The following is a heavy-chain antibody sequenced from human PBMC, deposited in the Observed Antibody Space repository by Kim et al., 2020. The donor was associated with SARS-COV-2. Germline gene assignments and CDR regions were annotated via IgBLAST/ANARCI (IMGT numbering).Heavy chain of an antibody. Sequence: SQTLSLTCDISGGSVSSSSATWNWIRQSPSRGLEWLGRTYYRSKWYTDYAVSVRTRITINPETSKNQFSLQLNSVTPEDTAVYYCARGRAVGMGLDYWGQGTQVTVSS. CDR1: GGSVSSSSAT. CDR2: TYYRSKWYT. D-gene: IGHD2-21*01. CDR3: ARGRAVGMGLDY. V-gene: IGHV6-1*01. J-gene: IGHJ4*02.